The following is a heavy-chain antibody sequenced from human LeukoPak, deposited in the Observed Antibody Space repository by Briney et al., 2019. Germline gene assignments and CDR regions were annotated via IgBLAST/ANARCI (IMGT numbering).Heavy chain of an antibody. CDR3: VRDWRSFYLDF. Sequence: GGSLRLSCAASGFTVSSNYMSWVRQAPGKGLEWVSVIYSGGSTYYADSVKGRFTISRDNSENTLSLQMNSLRAEDTAVYYCVRDWRSFYLDFWGQGTLVTVSP. CDR1: GFTVSSNY. J-gene: IGHJ4*02. D-gene: IGHD3-3*01. V-gene: IGHV3-53*01. CDR2: IYSGGST.